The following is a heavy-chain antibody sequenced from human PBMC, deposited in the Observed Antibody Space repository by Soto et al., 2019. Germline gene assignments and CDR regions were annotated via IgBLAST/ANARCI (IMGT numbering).Heavy chain of an antibody. Sequence: QVHLQESGPGLVQPSGTMSLTCAVSGGSISGANFWSWVRQPPGKGLEWIGEIHLSGKTSYNPSLQHRVTISIDQSQNQMSLTLTSVPAADTAVYYCARELFDGYSPAGYCGHGTLVTVSS. CDR1: GGSISGANF. CDR3: ARELFDGYSPAGY. CDR2: IHLSGKT. V-gene: IGHV4-4*02. J-gene: IGHJ4*01. D-gene: IGHD2-15*01.